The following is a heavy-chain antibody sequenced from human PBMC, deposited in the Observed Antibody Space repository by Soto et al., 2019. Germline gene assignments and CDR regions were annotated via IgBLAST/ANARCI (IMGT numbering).Heavy chain of an antibody. J-gene: IGHJ4*02. V-gene: IGHV2-5*02. CDR3: AHKGDGFRGLKY. D-gene: IGHD3-16*01. Sequence: QITLKESGPTLVKPTQTLTLTCTLSGFSLSTSGAGVGWIRQPPGKALEWLALIYWDDDKRYSPSLKSRLTITTDTSKNQVVLKMTNMDPVDTATYYCAHKGDGFRGLKYWGQGTLVTVSS. CDR2: IYWDDDK. CDR1: GFSLSTSGAG.